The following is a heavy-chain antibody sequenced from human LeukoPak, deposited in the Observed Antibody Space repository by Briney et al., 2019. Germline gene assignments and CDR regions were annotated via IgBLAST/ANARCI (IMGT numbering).Heavy chain of an antibody. J-gene: IGHJ5*02. D-gene: IGHD3-3*01. CDR2: IRYDGSNK. Sequence: GGSLRLSCAASGFTFSSYGMHWVRQAPGKGLEWEAFIRYDGSNKYYADSVKGRFTISRDNSKNTLYLQMNSLRAEDTAVYYCAKAPRRYYDFWSGYPNWFDPWGQGTLVTVSS. CDR1: GFTFSSYG. V-gene: IGHV3-30*02. CDR3: AKAPRRYYDFWSGYPNWFDP.